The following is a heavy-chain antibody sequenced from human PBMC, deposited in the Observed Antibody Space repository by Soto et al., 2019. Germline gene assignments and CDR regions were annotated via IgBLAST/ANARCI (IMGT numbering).Heavy chain of an antibody. D-gene: IGHD3-10*01. CDR3: ARDLRFGVPWGMDV. CDR2: INAGNGNT. V-gene: IGHV1-3*01. J-gene: IGHJ6*02. CDR1: GYTFTSYA. Sequence: QVQLVQSGAEVKKPGASVKVSCKASGYTFTSYAMHWVRQAPGQRLEWMGWINAGNGNTKYSQKFQGRVTITRDTSESTAYMELSSLRSEDTAVYYCARDLRFGVPWGMDVWGQGTPVTVSS.